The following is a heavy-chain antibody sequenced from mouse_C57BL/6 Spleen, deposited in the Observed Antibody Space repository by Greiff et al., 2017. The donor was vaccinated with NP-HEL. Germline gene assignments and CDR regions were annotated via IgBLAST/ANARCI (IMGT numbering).Heavy chain of an antibody. CDR3: ARFYSNYFDY. D-gene: IGHD2-5*01. CDR1: GYTFTSYW. CDR2: IDPSDSYT. Sequence: QVQLQQPGAELVKPGASVKLSCKASGYTFTSYWMQWVKQRPGQGLEWIGEIDPSDSYTNYNQKFKGKATLTVDTSSSTAYMQLSSLTSEDSAVYYCARFYSNYFDYWGQGTTLTGSS. V-gene: IGHV1-50*01. J-gene: IGHJ2*01.